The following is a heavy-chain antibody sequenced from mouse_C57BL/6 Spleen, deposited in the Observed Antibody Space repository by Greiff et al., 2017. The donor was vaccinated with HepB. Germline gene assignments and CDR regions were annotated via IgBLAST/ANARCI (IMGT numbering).Heavy chain of an antibody. CDR3: ARSHYYAMDY. V-gene: IGHV1-64*01. Sequence: VQLQQSGAELVKPGASVKLSCKASGYTFTSYWMHWVKQRPGQGLEWIGMIHPNSGSTNYNEKFKSKATLTVDKSSSTAYMQLSSLTSEDSAVYYCARSHYYAMDYWGQGTSVTVSS. CDR1: GYTFTSYW. CDR2: IHPNSGST. J-gene: IGHJ4*01.